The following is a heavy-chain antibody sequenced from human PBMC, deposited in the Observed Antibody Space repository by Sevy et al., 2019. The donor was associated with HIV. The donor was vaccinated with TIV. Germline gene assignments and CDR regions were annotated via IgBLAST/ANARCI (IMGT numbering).Heavy chain of an antibody. CDR3: ARDRWRFLEWLRVAFDI. Sequence: GGSLRLSCTASGFSISGYAMHWVRQAPGKGLEWVVGISDDGSRKYYVDSVKDRFTISRDNSENTLYLEMNSLRSEDTAIYYCARDRWRFLEWLRVAFDIWGQGTMVTVSS. CDR1: GFSISGYA. CDR2: ISDDGSRK. D-gene: IGHD3-3*01. V-gene: IGHV3-30-3*01. J-gene: IGHJ3*02.